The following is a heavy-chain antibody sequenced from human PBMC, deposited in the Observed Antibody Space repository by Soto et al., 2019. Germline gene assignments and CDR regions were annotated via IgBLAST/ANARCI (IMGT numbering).Heavy chain of an antibody. Sequence: SETLSLTCTVSGGSISSGDYYWSWIRQPPGKGLEWIGYIYYSGSTYYNPSLKSRVTISVDTSKNQFSLKLSSVTAADTAVYYCARDLGGYSNYFDYWGQGTLVTVS. V-gene: IGHV4-30-4*01. CDR2: IYYSGST. D-gene: IGHD3-9*01. CDR1: GGSISSGDYY. CDR3: ARDLGGYSNYFDY. J-gene: IGHJ4*02.